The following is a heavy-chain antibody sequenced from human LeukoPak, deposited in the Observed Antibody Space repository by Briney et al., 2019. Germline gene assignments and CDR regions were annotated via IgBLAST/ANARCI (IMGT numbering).Heavy chain of an antibody. V-gene: IGHV1-18*01. Sequence: ASVKVSCKASGGTFSSYAISWVRQAPGQGLGWMGWISAYNGNTNYAQKLQGRVTMTTDTSTSTAYMELRSLRSDDTAVYYCARGSGVYYYDSSGHRYWGQGTLVTVSS. CDR3: ARGSGVYYYDSSGHRY. CDR2: ISAYNGNT. D-gene: IGHD3-22*01. J-gene: IGHJ4*02. CDR1: GGTFSSYA.